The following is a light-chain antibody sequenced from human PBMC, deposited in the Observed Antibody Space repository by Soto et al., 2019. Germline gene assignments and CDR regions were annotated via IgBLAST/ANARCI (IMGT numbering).Light chain of an antibody. CDR2: GAS. J-gene: IGKJ4*01. V-gene: IGKV3-15*01. CDR1: QSLNSD. CDR3: QQYKSWPLT. Sequence: ETVMTQSPATLSMSPGERATLSCRASQSLNSDLAGYQQKPVQAPRLLISGASTRDTGIPCRFSGSGSGTEVTLTISSLQSEDFAVYYGQQYKSWPLTFGGGTKVDIK.